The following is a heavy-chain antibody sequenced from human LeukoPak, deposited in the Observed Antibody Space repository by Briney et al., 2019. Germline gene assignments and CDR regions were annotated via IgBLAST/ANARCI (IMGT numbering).Heavy chain of an antibody. J-gene: IGHJ5*02. D-gene: IGHD6-13*01. CDR2: IYYSGST. CDR1: GGSISSSSYY. Sequence: PSETLSLTCTVSGGSISSSSYYWGWIRQPPGKGLEWIGSIYYSGSTYYNPSLKSRVTISVDTSKNQFSLKLSSVTAADTAVYYCARAYSSSWFWFDPWGQGTLATVSS. V-gene: IGHV4-39*01. CDR3: ARAYSSSWFWFDP.